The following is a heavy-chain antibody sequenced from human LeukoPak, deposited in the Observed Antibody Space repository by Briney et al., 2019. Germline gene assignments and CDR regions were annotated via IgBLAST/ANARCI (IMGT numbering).Heavy chain of an antibody. D-gene: IGHD4-17*01. CDR2: IYYSGST. CDR3: ARLNDYGGNSVFFYYYGMDV. Sequence: PSETLSLTCTVSGGSISSYYWSWIRQPPGKGLEWIGYIYYSGSTNYNPSLKSRVTISADTSKNQFSLKLSSVTAADTAVYYCARLNDYGGNSVFFYYYGMDVWGQGTTVTVSS. J-gene: IGHJ6*02. CDR1: GGSISSYY. V-gene: IGHV4-59*01.